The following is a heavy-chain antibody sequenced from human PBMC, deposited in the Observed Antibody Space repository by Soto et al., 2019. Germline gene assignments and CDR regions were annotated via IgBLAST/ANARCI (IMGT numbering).Heavy chain of an antibody. J-gene: IGHJ4*02. CDR1: GYSFTSYW. Sequence: GESLKISCKGSGYSFTSYWIGWVRQMPGKGLEWMGIIYPGDSDTRYSPSFQGQVTISADKSISTAYLQWSSLKASDTAMYYCARPGREYSGYDDPDPPDYWGQGTLVTVSS. D-gene: IGHD5-12*01. CDR3: ARPGREYSGYDDPDPPDY. CDR2: IYPGDSDT. V-gene: IGHV5-51*01.